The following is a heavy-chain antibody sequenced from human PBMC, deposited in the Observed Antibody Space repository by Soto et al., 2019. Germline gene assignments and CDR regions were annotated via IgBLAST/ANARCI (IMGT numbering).Heavy chain of an antibody. CDR1: GGSISSYY. CDR3: ARGGTPIDY. CDR2: IYYSGST. V-gene: IGHV4-59*12. D-gene: IGHD3-16*01. Sequence: SETLSLTCTVSGGSISSYYWSWIRQPPGKGLEWIGYIYYSGSTNYNPSLKSRVTISVDTSKNQFSLKLSSVIAADTAVYYCARGGTPIDYWGQGTLVTVSS. J-gene: IGHJ4*02.